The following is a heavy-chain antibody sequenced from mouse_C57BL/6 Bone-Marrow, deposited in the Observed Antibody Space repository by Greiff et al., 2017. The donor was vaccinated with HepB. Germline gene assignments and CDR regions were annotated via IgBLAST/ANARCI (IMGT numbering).Heavy chain of an antibody. V-gene: IGHV5-6*01. Sequence: EVKLQESGGDLVKPGGSLKLSCAASGFTFSSYGMSWVRQTPDKRLEWVATISSGGSYTYYPDSVKGRFTISRDNAKNTLYLQMSSLKSEDTAMYYCARMGVGYYFDYWGQGTTLTVSS. CDR2: ISSGGSYT. CDR3: ARMGVGYYFDY. J-gene: IGHJ2*01. CDR1: GFTFSSYG.